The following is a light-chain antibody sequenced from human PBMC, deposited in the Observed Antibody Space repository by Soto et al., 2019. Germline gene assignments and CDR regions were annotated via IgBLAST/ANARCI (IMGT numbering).Light chain of an antibody. CDR3: MQGTHVPFT. J-gene: IGKJ5*01. V-gene: IGKV2D-30*01. CDR1: QSLVYSDGRTY. Sequence: DVVVTQSPLSLSVTLGQPASISCRCSQSLVYSDGRTYLTWFQQRPGQSPRRLIYKVSNLYSGVPDRFSGSGSGTDFILKISRVEAEDVGLYYCMQGTHVPFTFGQGTRLEIK. CDR2: KVS.